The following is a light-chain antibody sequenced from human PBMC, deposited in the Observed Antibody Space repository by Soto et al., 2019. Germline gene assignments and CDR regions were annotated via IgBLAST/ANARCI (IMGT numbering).Light chain of an antibody. V-gene: IGKV1-5*03. CDR1: QSISSW. Sequence: DIQMTQSPSTLSASVGDRVTITCRASQSISSWLAWYQQKPGKAPKLLIYKASSLESGVPSRFSGSGSGTEFTLTISSLQPDDFATYYCQQYNSSYTFGQGTTLEIK. CDR3: QQYNSSYT. J-gene: IGKJ2*01. CDR2: KAS.